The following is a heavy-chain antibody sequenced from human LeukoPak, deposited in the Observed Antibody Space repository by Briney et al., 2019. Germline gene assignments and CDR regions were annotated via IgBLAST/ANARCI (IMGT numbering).Heavy chain of an antibody. D-gene: IGHD7-27*01. Sequence: EASVKVSCKVSGYTLTELSMHWVRQAPGKGLEWMGGFDPEDGETIYAQKFQGRVTMTEDTSTDTAYMELSNLRSEDTAVYYCATDNPRSNWDAFDIWGQGTMVTVSS. V-gene: IGHV1-24*01. J-gene: IGHJ3*02. CDR1: GYTLTELS. CDR2: FDPEDGET. CDR3: ATDNPRSNWDAFDI.